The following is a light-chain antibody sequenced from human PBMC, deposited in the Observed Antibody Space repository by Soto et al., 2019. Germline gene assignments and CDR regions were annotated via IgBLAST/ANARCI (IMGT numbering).Light chain of an antibody. CDR2: AAS. Sequence: DIRMTQSPSSLSASVGDRVTITCRASQSISCYLNWYQQKPGKAPKLLIYAASSLQSGVPTRFSGSRSGTDFNLTISSLQPEDFATYYCQQSYSTLQLTFGGGTKVEI. CDR1: QSISCY. CDR3: QQSYSTLQLT. J-gene: IGKJ4*01. V-gene: IGKV1-39*01.